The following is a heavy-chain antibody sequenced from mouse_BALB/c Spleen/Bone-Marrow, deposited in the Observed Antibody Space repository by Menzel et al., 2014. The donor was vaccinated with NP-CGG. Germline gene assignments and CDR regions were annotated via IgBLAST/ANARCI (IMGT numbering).Heavy chain of an antibody. CDR3: TRWGYDGYFDY. D-gene: IGHD2-2*01. J-gene: IGHJ2*01. CDR2: INPSNGGT. Sequence: QVQLKQSGAELVKPGASVKLSCKASGYTFTSYYMYWVKQRPGQGLEWIGEINPSNGGTNFDEKFKSKATLTVDKSSSTAYMQLSSLTSEDSAVYYCTRWGYDGYFDYWGQGTTLTVSS. CDR1: GYTFTSYY. V-gene: IGHV1S81*02.